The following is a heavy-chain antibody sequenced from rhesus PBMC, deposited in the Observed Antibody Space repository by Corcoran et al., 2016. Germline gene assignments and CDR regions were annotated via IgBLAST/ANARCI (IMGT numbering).Heavy chain of an antibody. Sequence: QVQLQESGPGLVKPSETLSLTCAVSGYSISSGYYWGWIRQPPGKGLEYIGYISGSSGRTYYNPSLKSRVTISKDTSKNQFSLKLNSVTAADTAVYYCARRGSYGALDFDYWGQGVLVTVSS. CDR2: ISGSSGRT. J-gene: IGHJ4*01. CDR3: ARRGSYGALDFDY. D-gene: IGHD1-44*02. CDR1: GYSISSGYY. V-gene: IGHV4-99*01.